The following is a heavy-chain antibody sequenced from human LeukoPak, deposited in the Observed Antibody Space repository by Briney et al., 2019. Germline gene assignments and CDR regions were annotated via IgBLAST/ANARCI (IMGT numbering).Heavy chain of an antibody. CDR2: ISGSGGST. D-gene: IGHD6-19*01. J-gene: IGHJ4*02. Sequence: GGSLRLSCAACGFTFSSYGMSWVRQGPGKGLEWVSAISGSGGSTYYADSLKGRCTISRDKSKNTLILQVNSLRAEDTAVYYCAKDARRTFGLSSGLYRGSYYFDYWGQGTLVTVSS. V-gene: IGHV3-23*01. CDR3: AKDARRTFGLSSGLYRGSYYFDY. CDR1: GFTFSSYG.